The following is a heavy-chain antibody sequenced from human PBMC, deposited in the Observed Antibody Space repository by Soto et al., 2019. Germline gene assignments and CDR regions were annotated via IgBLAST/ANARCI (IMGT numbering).Heavy chain of an antibody. CDR2: ISGSGGST. D-gene: IGHD6-19*01. J-gene: IGHJ6*02. CDR3: ANVAVAAFYYYYGMDV. Sequence: HPGGSLRLSCAASGFTFSSYAMSWVRQAPGKGLEWVSAISGSGGSTYYADSVKGRFTISRDNSKNTLYLQMNSLRAEDTAVYYCANVAVAAFYYYYGMDVWGQGTTVTVSS. V-gene: IGHV3-23*01. CDR1: GFTFSSYA.